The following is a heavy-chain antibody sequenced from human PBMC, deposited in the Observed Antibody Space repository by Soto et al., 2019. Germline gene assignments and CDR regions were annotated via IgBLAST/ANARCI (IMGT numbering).Heavy chain of an antibody. CDR2: INAKSGGT. J-gene: IGHJ5*02. CDR1: GYTITAHL. V-gene: IGHV1-2*02. D-gene: IGHD2-15*01. CDR3: ARLIVVVVAATQGWFDP. Sequence: GASVKVSCKASGYTITAHLLHWVRQAPGQGLEWMGWINAKSGGTDYAQKLQDRVTMSRDTSINTAYMQLSSVTAADTAVYYCARLIVVVVAATQGWFDPWGQGTLVTVSS.